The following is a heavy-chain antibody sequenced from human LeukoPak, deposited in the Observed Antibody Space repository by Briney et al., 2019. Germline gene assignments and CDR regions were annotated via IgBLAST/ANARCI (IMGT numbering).Heavy chain of an antibody. CDR3: ARGLGRFWSGYYTGIGFY. Sequence: SETLSFTCTVSCGSISSYYRSWVRQPPGKGLEWIGVVYYTGSINYSPSLKSRVTISVDTSKNQFSLKQRSVTAADTAVYYCARGLGRFWSGYYTGIGFYWGQGTLVTVSS. V-gene: IGHV4-59*01. J-gene: IGHJ4*02. CDR2: VYYTGSI. D-gene: IGHD3-3*01. CDR1: CGSISSYY.